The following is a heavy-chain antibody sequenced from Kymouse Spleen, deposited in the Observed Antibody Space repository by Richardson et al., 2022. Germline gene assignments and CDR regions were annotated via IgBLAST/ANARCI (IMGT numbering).Heavy chain of an antibody. V-gene: IGHV3-30*18. D-gene: IGHD3-9*01. J-gene: IGHJ6*02. CDR3: AKEDNYDILTGYPSYGMDV. CDR1: GFTFSSYG. Sequence: QVQLVESGGGVVQPGRSLRLSCAASGFTFSSYGMHWVRQAPGKGLEWVAVISYDGSNKYYADSVKGRFTISRDNSKNTLYLQMNSLRAEDTAVYYCAKEDNYDILTGYPSYGMDVWGQGTTVTVSS. CDR2: ISYDGSNK.